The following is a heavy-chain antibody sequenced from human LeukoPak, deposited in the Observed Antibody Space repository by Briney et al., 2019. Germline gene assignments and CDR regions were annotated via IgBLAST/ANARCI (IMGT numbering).Heavy chain of an antibody. Sequence: SETLSLTCTVSGGSISGTSYYWGWIRQPPGRGLEWIGDIYYSGTSDYNSSLKSRVTISVDTSKNQFSLKLSSLTAADTAVYYCASGRRNGYLYWDYWGQGTLVTVSS. CDR2: IYYSGTS. CDR3: ASGRRNGYLYWDY. CDR1: GGSISGTSYY. J-gene: IGHJ4*02. D-gene: IGHD5-24*01. V-gene: IGHV4-39*07.